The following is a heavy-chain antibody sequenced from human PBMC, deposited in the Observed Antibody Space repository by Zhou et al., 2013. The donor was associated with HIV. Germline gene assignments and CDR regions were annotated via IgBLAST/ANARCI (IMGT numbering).Heavy chain of an antibody. CDR1: GNTFTGNY. Sequence: QVQLVQSGAEVKKPGASVKVSCKASGNTFTGNYMHWVRQAPGQGLEWMGWINPNSGGTNYAQKFQGRVTMTRDTSISTAYMEMSSLRSDDTAVYYCARRGIVVVTPSDVFDIWGQGTMVTVSS. V-gene: IGHV1-2*02. CDR3: ARRGIVVVTPSDVFDI. CDR2: INPNSGGT. D-gene: IGHD2-21*02. J-gene: IGHJ3*02.